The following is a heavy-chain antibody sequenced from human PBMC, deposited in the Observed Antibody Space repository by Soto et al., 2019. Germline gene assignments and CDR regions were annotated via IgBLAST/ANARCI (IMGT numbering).Heavy chain of an antibody. Sequence: PSETLSLTFAVSGGSISSGGYSWSWIRQPPGKGLEWIGYMYHSGSTYYNPSLKSRVTISVDTSKNQFSLKLSSVTAADTAVYYCARHTPAISISDHWGQGTLVTVSS. CDR2: MYHSGST. J-gene: IGHJ4*02. V-gene: IGHV4-30-2*03. CDR3: ARHTPAISISDH. D-gene: IGHD2-15*01. CDR1: GGSISSGGYS.